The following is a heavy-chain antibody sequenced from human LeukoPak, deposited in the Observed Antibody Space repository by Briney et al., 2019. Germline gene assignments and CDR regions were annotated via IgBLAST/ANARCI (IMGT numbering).Heavy chain of an antibody. Sequence: GGSLRLSCAASGFTFSSYAMSWVRQAPGKGLEWVANINQDGSKKYYVDSVKGRFTISRDNAKNSLYLQMHSLRAEDTAVYYCARDPDQIVGANFDYWGQGTLVTVSS. CDR3: ARDPDQIVGANFDY. CDR1: GFTFSSYA. D-gene: IGHD1-26*01. V-gene: IGHV3-7*01. CDR2: INQDGSKK. J-gene: IGHJ4*02.